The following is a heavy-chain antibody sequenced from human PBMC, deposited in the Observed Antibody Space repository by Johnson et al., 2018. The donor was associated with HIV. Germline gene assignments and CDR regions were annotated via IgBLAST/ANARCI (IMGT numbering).Heavy chain of an antibody. Sequence: VQLVESGGGLVQPGGSLRLSCAASGFSFSTYAMHWVRQAPGKGLEYVSAISSNGGSTFYANSVKGRFTIFRDNSKSTLYLQMNSLRAEDTALYYCAREYLPTYYYDSSGYAFDIWGQGTMVTVSS. CDR1: GFSFSTYA. J-gene: IGHJ3*02. D-gene: IGHD3-22*01. CDR2: ISSNGGST. CDR3: AREYLPTYYYDSSGYAFDI. V-gene: IGHV3-64*01.